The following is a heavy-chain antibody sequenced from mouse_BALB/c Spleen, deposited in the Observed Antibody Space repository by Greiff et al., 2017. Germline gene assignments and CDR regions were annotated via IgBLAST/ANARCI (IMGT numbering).Heavy chain of an antibody. J-gene: IGHJ2*01. V-gene: IGHV1-5*01. CDR1: GYTFTSYW. Sequence: VQLQQSGTVLARPGASVKMSCKASGYTFTSYWMHWVKQRPGQGLEWIGAIYPGNSDTSYNQKFKGKAKLTAVTSTSTAYMELSSLTNEDSAVYYCTNYYYGPYYFDYWGQGTTLTVSS. CDR2: IYPGNSDT. CDR3: TNYYYGPYYFDY. D-gene: IGHD1-1*01.